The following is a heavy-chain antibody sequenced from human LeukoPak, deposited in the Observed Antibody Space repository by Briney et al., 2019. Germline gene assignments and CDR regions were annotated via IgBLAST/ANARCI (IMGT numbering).Heavy chain of an antibody. Sequence: PGGSLRLSCAASGFTLSDYYMSWVRQAPGKGLEWVSVIYTGGSTYHVDSVKGRFTISRDNSKNTLYLQMNSLRAEDTAVYYCAGGPSEGHYFDYWGQGTLVTVSS. CDR3: AGGPSEGHYFDY. V-gene: IGHV3-53*03. CDR2: IYTGGST. J-gene: IGHJ4*02. CDR1: GFTLSDYY.